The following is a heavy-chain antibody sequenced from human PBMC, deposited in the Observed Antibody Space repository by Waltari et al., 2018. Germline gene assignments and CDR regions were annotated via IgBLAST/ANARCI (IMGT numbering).Heavy chain of an antibody. V-gene: IGHV4-59*01. CDR2: IYYSGST. CDR3: ARGGSSWYGDAFDI. CDR1: GGSIRSYY. D-gene: IGHD6-13*01. Sequence: QVQLQESGPGLVKPSETLSLTCTVSGGSIRSYYWRWIRKPPGKGLEWIGYIYYSGSTNYNPSLKSRVTISVDTSKNQFSLKLSSVTAADTAVYYCARGGSSWYGDAFDIWGQGTMVTVSS. J-gene: IGHJ3*02.